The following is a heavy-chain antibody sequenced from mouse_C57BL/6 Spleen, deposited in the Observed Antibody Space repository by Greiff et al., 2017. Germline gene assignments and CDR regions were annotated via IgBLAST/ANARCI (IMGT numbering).Heavy chain of an antibody. Sequence: EVQLQESVAELVRPGASVKLSCTASGFNIKNTYMHWVKQRPEQGLEWIGRIDPANGNTKYAPKFQGKATITADTSSNTAYLQLSSLTSEDTAIYYCARSGWLLLRDYYAMDYWGQGTSVTVSS. CDR2: IDPANGNT. CDR3: ARSGWLLLRDYYAMDY. D-gene: IGHD2-3*01. V-gene: IGHV14-3*01. J-gene: IGHJ4*01. CDR1: GFNIKNTY.